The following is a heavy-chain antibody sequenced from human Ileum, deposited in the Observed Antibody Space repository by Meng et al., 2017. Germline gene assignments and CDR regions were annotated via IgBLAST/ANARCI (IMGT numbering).Heavy chain of an antibody. D-gene: IGHD2-15*01. CDR2: IFHTGNT. Sequence: QRQLQESGPGLVKPSGTLSLTCGVSGGSFSSGNWWGWVRQPPGKGLEWIGEIFHTGNTNYNPSLQSRVSLSIDKSKNQFSLKVISVTAADTAVYYCVNYCSGGKCSPNEKTQHWGQGTLVTVSS. CDR3: VNYCSGGKCSPNEKTQH. V-gene: IGHV4-4*02. CDR1: GGSFSSGNW. J-gene: IGHJ1*01.